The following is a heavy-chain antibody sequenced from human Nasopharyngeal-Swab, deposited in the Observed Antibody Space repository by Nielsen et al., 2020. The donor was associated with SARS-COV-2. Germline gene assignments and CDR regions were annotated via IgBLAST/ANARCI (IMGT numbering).Heavy chain of an antibody. J-gene: IGHJ4*02. CDR2: INHSGST. D-gene: IGHD6-6*01. Sequence: WIRQPPGKGMEWIGEINHSGSTNYNPSLKRRGTISVDTSKNQISLKLSSVTAADTAVYYCARGRYSSSAGGFDYWGQGTLVTVSS. CDR3: ARGRYSSSAGGFDY. V-gene: IGHV4-34*01.